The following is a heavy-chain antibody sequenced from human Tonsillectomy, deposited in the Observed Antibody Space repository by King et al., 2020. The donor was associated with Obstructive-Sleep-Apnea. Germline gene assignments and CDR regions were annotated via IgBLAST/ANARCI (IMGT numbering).Heavy chain of an antibody. J-gene: IGHJ2*01. CDR2: INYSWST. D-gene: IGHD2-21*02. CDR3: ARLGCGGDCYSSKDWYFDL. V-gene: IGHV4-31*03. Sequence: QLQESGPGLVKPSQTLSLTCTVSGGSISSGGYYWSWVRQHPGKGLEWIGNINYSWSTYYNPSLKIRVTISVDTSKNQFSLKLSSVTAADTAVYYCARLGCGGDCYSSKDWYFDLWGRGTLVTVSS. CDR1: GGSISSGGYY.